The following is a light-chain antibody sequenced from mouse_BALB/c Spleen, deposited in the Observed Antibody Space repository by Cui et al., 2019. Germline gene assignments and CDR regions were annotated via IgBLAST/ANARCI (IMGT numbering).Light chain of an antibody. CDR3: QHFWGTPWT. V-gene: IGKV12-46*01. Sequence: DIQMTESPAYLSGSVGQNVTITCRASENIYSNLAWYQQKQGKSPQLLVYAATNLADGVPSRFSGSGSGTQYSLKINSLQSEDFGSYYCQHFWGTPWTFGGGTKLEIK. J-gene: IGKJ1*01. CDR2: AAT. CDR1: ENIYSN.